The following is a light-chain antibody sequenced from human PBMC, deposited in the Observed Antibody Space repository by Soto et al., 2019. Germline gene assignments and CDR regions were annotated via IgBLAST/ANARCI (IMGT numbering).Light chain of an antibody. Sequence: ALTQPPSASWSPGQSVTISCTGTSSDVGGYNYVSWYQQHPGKAPKLMIYEVSKRPSGVPDRLSGSKSGNTASLTVSGLQAEDEADYYCSSYAGSNNWNFGTGTKVTVL. J-gene: IGLJ1*01. CDR1: SSDVGGYNY. V-gene: IGLV2-8*01. CDR2: EVS. CDR3: SSYAGSNNWN.